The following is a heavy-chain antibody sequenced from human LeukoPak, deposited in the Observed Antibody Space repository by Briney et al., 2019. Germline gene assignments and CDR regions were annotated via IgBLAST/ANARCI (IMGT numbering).Heavy chain of an antibody. D-gene: IGHD6-19*01. CDR3: ASLSSGWYLYFDY. V-gene: IGHV4-39*07. CDR1: SGSISTSNYY. Sequence: SETLSLTCTVSSGSISTSNYYWGWVRQPPGKALEWIGNIFYSGSTYYSPSLKSRVTISVDTSKNQFSLKLSSVTAADTAVYYCASLSSGWYLYFDYWGQGTLVAVSS. J-gene: IGHJ4*02. CDR2: IFYSGST.